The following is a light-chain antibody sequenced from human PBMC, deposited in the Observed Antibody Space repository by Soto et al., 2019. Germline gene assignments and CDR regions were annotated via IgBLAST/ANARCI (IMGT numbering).Light chain of an antibody. CDR1: SSDLGTYNY. J-gene: IGLJ2*01. CDR2: DVS. Sequence: QPVLTQPASVSGSPGQSITISCTGTSSDLGTYNYVSWYQQHPGKAPKLMIYDVSARPSGLSNRFSGSKFGNTASLTISGLQAEDEAVYYCSSYANNVVFGGGTKVTVL. V-gene: IGLV2-14*01. CDR3: SSYANNVV.